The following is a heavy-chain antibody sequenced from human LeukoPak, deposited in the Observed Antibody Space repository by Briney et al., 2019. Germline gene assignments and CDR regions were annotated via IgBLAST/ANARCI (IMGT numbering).Heavy chain of an antibody. Sequence: SETLSLTCTVSGGSISSYRWNWIRQPPGKGLEWIGYISYSGSTNYNPSLKSRVTISVDTANNQFSLRLSSVTAADTAIYYCARRPGTVSLDYWGQGTLVTVSS. CDR2: ISYSGST. J-gene: IGHJ4*02. CDR1: GGSISSYR. D-gene: IGHD3-10*01. V-gene: IGHV4-59*08. CDR3: ARRPGTVSLDY.